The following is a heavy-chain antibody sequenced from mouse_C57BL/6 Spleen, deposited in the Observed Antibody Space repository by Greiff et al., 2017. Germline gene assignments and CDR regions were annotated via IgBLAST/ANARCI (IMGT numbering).Heavy chain of an antibody. Sequence: QVQLKQSGAELVKPGASVKISCKASGYAFSSYWMNWVKQRPGKGLEWIGQIYPGDGDTNYNGKFKGKATLTADKSSSTAYMQLSSLTSEDSAVYFCARGIYYDYDRGFDYWGQGTTLTVSS. J-gene: IGHJ2*01. CDR2: IYPGDGDT. V-gene: IGHV1-80*01. D-gene: IGHD2-4*01. CDR1: GYAFSSYW. CDR3: ARGIYYDYDRGFDY.